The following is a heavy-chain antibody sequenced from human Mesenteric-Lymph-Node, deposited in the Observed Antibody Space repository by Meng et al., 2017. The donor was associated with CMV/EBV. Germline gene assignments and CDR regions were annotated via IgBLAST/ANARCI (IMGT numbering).Heavy chain of an antibody. Sequence: GESLKISCAASGFTFSRYSMNWARQAPGKGPEWVSSIDTTSTYIYYADSVKGRFTISRDNSRNTFHLQMNSLRVEDTAVYYCAGYSYGGFYGMDVWGQGTTVTVSS. D-gene: IGHD5-18*01. J-gene: IGHJ6*02. CDR3: AGYSYGGFYGMDV. V-gene: IGHV3-21*06. CDR2: IDTTSTYI. CDR1: GFTFSRYS.